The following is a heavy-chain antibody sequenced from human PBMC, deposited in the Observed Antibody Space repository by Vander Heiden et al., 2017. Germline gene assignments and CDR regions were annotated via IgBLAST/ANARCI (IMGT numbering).Heavy chain of an antibody. CDR1: GGTFSSYA. CDR3: ARGVGIAAAGTEGWFDP. D-gene: IGHD6-13*01. CDR2: IIPILGIA. J-gene: IGHJ5*02. Sequence: QVQLVQSGAEVKKPGSSVKVSCKASGGTFSSYAISWVRQAPGQGLEWMGGIIPILGIANYAQKLQGRVTITADKSTSTAYMELSSLRSEDTAVYYCARGVGIAAAGTEGWFDPWGQGTLVTVSS. V-gene: IGHV1-69*10.